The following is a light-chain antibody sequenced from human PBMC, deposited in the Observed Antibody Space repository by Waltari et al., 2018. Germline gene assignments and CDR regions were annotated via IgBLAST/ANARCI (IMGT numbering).Light chain of an antibody. Sequence: DIVLTQSPATLSLSPGERATLSCRASQSVGSYLAWYHQKPGQAPRLLFYDTSSRATGVPARFTASGSGTDFSLTISSLDPEDFAVYYCQQRGNWPLTFGGGTKVEIK. CDR1: QSVGSY. CDR2: DTS. V-gene: IGKV3-11*01. CDR3: QQRGNWPLT. J-gene: IGKJ4*01.